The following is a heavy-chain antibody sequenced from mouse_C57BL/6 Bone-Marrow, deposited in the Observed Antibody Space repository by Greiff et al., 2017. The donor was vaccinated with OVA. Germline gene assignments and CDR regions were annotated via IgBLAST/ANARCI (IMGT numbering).Heavy chain of an antibody. CDR3: ARRDWDVFAY. D-gene: IGHD4-1*01. Sequence: QVQLQQPGAELVKPGASVKLSFKASGYTFTSYWMHWVKQRPGQGLEWIGMIHPNSGSTNYNEKFKSKATLTVDKSSSTAYMQLSSLTSEDSAVYYCARRDWDVFAYWGQGTLVTVSA. CDR1: GYTFTSYW. CDR2: IHPNSGST. V-gene: IGHV1-64*01. J-gene: IGHJ3*01.